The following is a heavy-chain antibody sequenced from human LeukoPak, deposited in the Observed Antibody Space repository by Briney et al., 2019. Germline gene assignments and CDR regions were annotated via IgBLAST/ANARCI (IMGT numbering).Heavy chain of an antibody. D-gene: IGHD3-22*01. CDR2: IYSGGST. Sequence: GGSLRLSCAASGFTVSSNYMSWVRQAPGKGLEWVSVIYSGGSTYYADSVKGRFTISRDNSKNTLYLQMNSLRAEDTAVYYCARDQPVGYVSSGYYDYYYGMDVWGQGTTVTVSS. CDR3: ARDQPVGYVSSGYYDYYYGMDV. V-gene: IGHV3-66*01. CDR1: GFTVSSNY. J-gene: IGHJ6*02.